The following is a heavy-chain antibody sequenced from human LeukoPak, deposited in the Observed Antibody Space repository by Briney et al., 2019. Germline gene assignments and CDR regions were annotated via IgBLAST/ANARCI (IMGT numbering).Heavy chain of an antibody. V-gene: IGHV4-31*03. D-gene: IGHD1-26*01. CDR2: IYYSGST. Sequence: KSSETLSLTCTVSGGSISSGGYYWSWIRQHPGKGLEWIGYIYYSGSTYYNPSLKSRVTISVDTSKNQFSLKLSSVTAADTAVYYCAAEWELLGGFDYWGQGTLVTVSS. J-gene: IGHJ4*02. CDR3: AAEWELLGGFDY. CDR1: GGSISSGGYY.